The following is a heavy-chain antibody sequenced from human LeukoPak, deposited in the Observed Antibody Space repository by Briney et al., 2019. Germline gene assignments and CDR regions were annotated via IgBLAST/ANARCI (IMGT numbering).Heavy chain of an antibody. Sequence: GGSLRLPCAASGFTFSSYSMNWVRQAPGKGLEWVSSISSSSSYIYYADSVKGRFTISRDNAKNSLYLQMNSLRAEDSAVYYCARVEGYDSSGYYGDWGQGTLVTVSS. CDR2: ISSSSSYI. V-gene: IGHV3-21*01. D-gene: IGHD3-22*01. CDR1: GFTFSSYS. CDR3: ARVEGYDSSGYYGD. J-gene: IGHJ4*02.